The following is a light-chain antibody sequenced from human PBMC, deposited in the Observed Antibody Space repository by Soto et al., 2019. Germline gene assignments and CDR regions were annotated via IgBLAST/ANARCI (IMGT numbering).Light chain of an antibody. Sequence: DIVMTQSPDSLAVSLGERATINCKSSQTVLANSNNMNYLAWYQQKPGQPPKLVIYWPSTRESGVPERFSDSGSGTDFTLTISRLQPEDVAVYYCQQYFKSPWTFGQGTKVEIK. J-gene: IGKJ1*01. CDR3: QQYFKSPWT. CDR1: QTVLANSNNMNY. V-gene: IGKV4-1*01. CDR2: WPS.